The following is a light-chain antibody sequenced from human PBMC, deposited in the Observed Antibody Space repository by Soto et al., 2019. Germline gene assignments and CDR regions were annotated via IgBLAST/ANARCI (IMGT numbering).Light chain of an antibody. CDR2: EAS. V-gene: IGKV1-9*01. Sequence: IQLTQSPSLLSASVGDRVTITCRASHDISTYLAWYQQKPGKAPKLMIYEASTLQSGVPSRFSGSGSGTEFTLTISGLLPEDFATYHCQQLNTLPFTFGQGTRLEN. CDR3: QQLNTLPFT. CDR1: HDISTY. J-gene: IGKJ5*01.